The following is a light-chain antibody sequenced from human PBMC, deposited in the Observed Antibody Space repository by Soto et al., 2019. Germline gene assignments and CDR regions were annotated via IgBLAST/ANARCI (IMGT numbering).Light chain of an antibody. J-gene: IGKJ1*01. CDR1: QSVSSN. V-gene: IGKV3-15*01. CDR2: GAS. Sequence: EIVMTQSPATLSVSPGERVTLSCRASQSVSSNLAWYQQKPGQAPRLLIYGASTRATGIPARFSGGGSETEFTLTISSLQSEDFAVYYCQQYHNWQPRTFGQGTKVEIK. CDR3: QQYHNWQPRT.